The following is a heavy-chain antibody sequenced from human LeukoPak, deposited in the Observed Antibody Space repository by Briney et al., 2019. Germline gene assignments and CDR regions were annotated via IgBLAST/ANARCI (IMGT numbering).Heavy chain of an antibody. V-gene: IGHV3-9*03. CDR1: GFTFDGYA. CDR3: AKDTLYELSDAFGI. CDR2: ISWNSGSI. D-gene: IGHD2-8*01. J-gene: IGHJ3*02. Sequence: QSGGSLRLSCAASGFTFDGYAMHWVRQAPGKGLEWVSGISWNSGSIGYADSVKGRFTISRDNAKNSLYLQMNSLRAEDMALYYCAKDTLYELSDAFGIWGQGTMVTVSS.